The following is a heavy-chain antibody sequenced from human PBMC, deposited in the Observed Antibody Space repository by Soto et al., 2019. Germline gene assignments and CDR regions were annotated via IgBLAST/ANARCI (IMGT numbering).Heavy chain of an antibody. CDR1: GFTFSSYA. CDR3: AKGDASYYYYMDV. V-gene: IGHV3-23*01. J-gene: IGHJ6*03. CDR2: ISGSGGST. Sequence: GGSLRLSCAASGFTFSSYAMNWVRQAPGKGLEWVSGISGSGGSTYYTDSVKGRFTISRENSKNTLYLQMTSLRAEDQAVYYCAKGDASYYYYMDVWGKGTTVTVSS. D-gene: IGHD2-21*01.